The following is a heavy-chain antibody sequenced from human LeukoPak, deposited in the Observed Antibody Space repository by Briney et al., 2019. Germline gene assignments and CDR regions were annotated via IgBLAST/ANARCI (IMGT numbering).Heavy chain of an antibody. CDR3: ARGAYYDFWSGSNTIDY. CDR1: GFTLSTYA. V-gene: IGHV3-30*04. D-gene: IGHD3-3*01. J-gene: IGHJ4*02. Sequence: GGSLRLSCAASGFTLSTYAIHWVRQTPGKGLEWVAVISYDGSNEYYADSVKGRFTISRDNSKNTLFLQMNSLIAEDTAVYYCARGAYYDFWSGSNTIDYWGQGTLVTVSS. CDR2: ISYDGSNE.